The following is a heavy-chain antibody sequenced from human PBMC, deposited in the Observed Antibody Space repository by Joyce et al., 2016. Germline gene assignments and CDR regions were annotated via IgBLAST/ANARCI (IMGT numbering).Heavy chain of an antibody. Sequence: QVQLQESGPGLVKPSQTLSLTCTVSGGSIRSGDSYWSWIRQPPGKGLEWIVYIHYGGSTYDNPSLKRRVTISVDTSKNQFSLRLSSVTAADTAVYYCAKARRNNGGWFDPWGQGTLVTVSS. J-gene: IGHJ5*02. CDR3: AKARRNNGGWFDP. D-gene: IGHD2/OR15-2a*01. CDR2: IHYGGST. CDR1: GGSIRSGDSY. V-gene: IGHV4-30-4*01.